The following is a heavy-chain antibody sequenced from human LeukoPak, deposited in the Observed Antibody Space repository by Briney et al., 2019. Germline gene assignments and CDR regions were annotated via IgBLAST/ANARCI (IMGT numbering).Heavy chain of an antibody. Sequence: GASVKVSCKASGYTFTGYYMHWVRQAPGQGLEWMGCINPNSGDTNYAQKFQGRVTMTRDTSISTAYMELRRLRSDDTAVYYCARDPGWDLLSYFDYWGQGTLVTVSS. CDR1: GYTFTGYY. D-gene: IGHD1-26*01. V-gene: IGHV1-2*02. CDR3: ARDPGWDLLSYFDY. J-gene: IGHJ4*02. CDR2: INPNSGDT.